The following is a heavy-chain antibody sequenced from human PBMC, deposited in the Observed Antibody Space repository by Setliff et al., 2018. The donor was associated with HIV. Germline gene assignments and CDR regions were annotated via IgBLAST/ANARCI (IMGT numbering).Heavy chain of an antibody. CDR3: ARDPVITMMVGPKFYFDY. J-gene: IGHJ4*02. Sequence: SETLSLTCTVSGDSMSRHYWSWIRQPPGKGLEFIGNIYSNGNTKYNPSLKSRVIMSVDMSNHQVSLRLSSVTAADTAVYYCARDPVITMMVGPKFYFDYWGQGILVTVSS. CDR1: GDSMSRHY. CDR2: IYSNGNT. V-gene: IGHV4-4*08. D-gene: IGHD3-22*01.